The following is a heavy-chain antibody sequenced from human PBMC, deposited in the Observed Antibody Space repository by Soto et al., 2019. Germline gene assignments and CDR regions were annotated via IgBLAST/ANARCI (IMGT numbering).Heavy chain of an antibody. CDR3: ARAAAAAPALGYYYGMDV. V-gene: IGHV4-59*01. CDR2: IYYSGST. J-gene: IGHJ6*02. CDR1: CGSISSYY. D-gene: IGHD6-13*01. Sequence: SSETLSLTCTVSCGSISSYYWSWIRQPPGKGLEWIGYIYYSGSTNYNPSLKSRVTISVDTSKNQFSLKLSSVTAADTAVYYCARAAAAAPALGYYYGMDVWGQGTTVTVSS.